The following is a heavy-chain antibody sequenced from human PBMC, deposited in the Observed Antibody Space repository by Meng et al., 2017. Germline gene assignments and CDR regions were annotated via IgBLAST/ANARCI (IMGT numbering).Heavy chain of an antibody. V-gene: IGHV3-21*01. D-gene: IGHD3-22*01. CDR2: ISSSSSYI. CDR3: AREGQGYTYYYDSSSYYPEYFQH. CDR1: GFTFSSYS. J-gene: IGHJ1*01. Sequence: GESLKISCAASGFTFSSYSMNWVRQAPGKGLEWVSSISSSSSYIYYADSVKGRFTISRDNAKNSLYLQMNSLRAEDTAVYYCAREGQGYTYYYDSSSYYPEYFQHWGQGTLVTVSS.